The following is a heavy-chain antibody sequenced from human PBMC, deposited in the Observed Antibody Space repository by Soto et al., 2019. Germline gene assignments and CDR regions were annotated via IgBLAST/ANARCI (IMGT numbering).Heavy chain of an antibody. CDR2: IFYSGTT. CDR1: GGYVTGGSYY. Sequence: SETLSLTCTVSGGYVTGGSYYWSWIRQPPGKGLEWIGYIFYSGTTTYNPSLKSRVTISVDTSKNQFSLKLSSVTAADTAVYYCARGGAWGCGEPYIYGMDVWGQGTTVTVSS. J-gene: IGHJ6*02. CDR3: ARGGAWGCGEPYIYGMDV. V-gene: IGHV4-61*01. D-gene: IGHD3-10*01.